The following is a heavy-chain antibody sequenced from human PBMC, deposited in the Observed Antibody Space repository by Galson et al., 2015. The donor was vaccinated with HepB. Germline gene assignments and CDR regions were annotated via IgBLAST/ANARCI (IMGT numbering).Heavy chain of an antibody. J-gene: IGHJ4*02. CDR1: GFTFTRYA. Sequence: SLRLSCAASGFTFTRYAMNWVRQAPGKGLEWVSSVSGDGDITYYADSVRGRFTIFRDNSQNTPHLQMNRLRAVDTAVYYCAKVAILGATPHYFDFLGQGTQVTVSS. V-gene: IGHV3-23*01. CDR3: AKVAILGATPHYFDF. D-gene: IGHD3-16*01. CDR2: VSGDGDIT.